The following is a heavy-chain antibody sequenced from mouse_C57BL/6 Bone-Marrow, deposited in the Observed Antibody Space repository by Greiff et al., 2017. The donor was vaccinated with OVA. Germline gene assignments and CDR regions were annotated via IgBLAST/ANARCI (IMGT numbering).Heavy chain of an antibody. CDR2: ISNGGGST. V-gene: IGHV5-12*01. J-gene: IGHJ2*01. Sequence: EVKLQESGGGLVQPGGSLKLSCAASGFTFSDYYMYWVRQTPEKRLEWVAYISNGGGSTYYPDTVKGRFTISRDNAKNTLYLQMSRLKSEDTAMYYCARQVYYGNYFDYWGQGTTLTVSS. CDR3: ARQVYYGNYFDY. D-gene: IGHD2-1*01. CDR1: GFTFSDYY.